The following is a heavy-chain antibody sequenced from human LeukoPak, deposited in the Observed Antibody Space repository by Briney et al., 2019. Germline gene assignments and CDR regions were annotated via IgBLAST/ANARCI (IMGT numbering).Heavy chain of an antibody. J-gene: IGHJ4*02. CDR2: INSDGSTT. CDR3: ARAGYYRFDY. CDR1: GFTFRNYW. V-gene: IGHV3-74*01. Sequence: GGSLRLSCGASGFTFRNYWMHWVRQAPGKGLVWVSRINSDGSTTNYADSVQGRFTISRDNAKNTLYLQMNSLRAEDTAVYYCARAGYYRFDYWGQGTLLTVSS. D-gene: IGHD2/OR15-2a*01.